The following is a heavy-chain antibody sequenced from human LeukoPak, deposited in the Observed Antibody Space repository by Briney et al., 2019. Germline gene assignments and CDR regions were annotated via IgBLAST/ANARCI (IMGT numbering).Heavy chain of an antibody. Sequence: SQTLSLTCTVSGASISSGGYYWNWLRQPPGKGLEWIGYIYYSRSTSYSPSLKSRLTISVDTSKNQFSLKLSSVTAADTAVYYCARDGYNSGYFDYWGQGTLVTVSS. D-gene: IGHD5-24*01. CDR1: GASISSGGYY. V-gene: IGHV4-30-4*01. CDR2: IYYSRST. J-gene: IGHJ4*02. CDR3: ARDGYNSGYFDY.